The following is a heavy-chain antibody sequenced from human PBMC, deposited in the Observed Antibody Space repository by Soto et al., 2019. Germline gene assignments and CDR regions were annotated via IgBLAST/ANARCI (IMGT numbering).Heavy chain of an antibody. D-gene: IGHD3-9*01. CDR1: GFTFSSYA. Sequence: GGSLRLSCAASGFTFSSYAMSWVRQAPGKGLEWVSAISGSGGGTYYADSVKGRFTISRDNSKNTLYLQMNSRRAEDTAVYYCAKDRVLRYFDWSSPGAFDIWGQGTMVTVAS. CDR2: ISGSGGGT. CDR3: AKDRVLRYFDWSSPGAFDI. V-gene: IGHV3-23*01. J-gene: IGHJ3*02.